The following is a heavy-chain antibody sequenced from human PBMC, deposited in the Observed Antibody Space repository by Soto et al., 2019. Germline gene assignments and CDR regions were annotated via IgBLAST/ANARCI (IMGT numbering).Heavy chain of an antibody. Sequence: QVQLQESGPGLVKPSETLSLTCTVSGGSISSYYWSWIRQPAGKGLEWIGRIYTSGSTNYNPTLKSRVTMSVDTSKNQFSLKLSSVSAADTAVYYCSIDQTIVQIKREIVGATGSYYYDGMDVWGQGTTVTVSS. J-gene: IGHJ6*02. CDR1: GGSISSYY. D-gene: IGHD1-26*01. CDR2: IYTSGST. CDR3: SIDQTIVQIKREIVGATGSYYYDGMDV. V-gene: IGHV4-4*07.